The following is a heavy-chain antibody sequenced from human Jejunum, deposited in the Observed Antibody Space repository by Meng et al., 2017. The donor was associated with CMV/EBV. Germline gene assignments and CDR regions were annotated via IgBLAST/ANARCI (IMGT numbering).Heavy chain of an antibody. J-gene: IGHJ4*02. Sequence: QVEVGELGGGVVPPGGALRLSCAASGFTFSSYGIHWVRQAPGKGLEWLAFIRSDGSDKYYADSVKGRFTISRDNSKNTLYLQMSSLRAEDTAIYYCATLGVTTLPSDYWGQGTLVTVSS. CDR3: ATLGVTTLPSDY. D-gene: IGHD4-11*01. CDR2: IRSDGSDK. CDR1: GFTFSSYG. V-gene: IGHV3-30*02.